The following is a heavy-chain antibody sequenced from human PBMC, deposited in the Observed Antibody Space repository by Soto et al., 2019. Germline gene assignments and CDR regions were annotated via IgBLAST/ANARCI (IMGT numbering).Heavy chain of an antibody. Sequence: GLLRVSCTASGFKFSDYAITWVRQAPGEGLEWVSVISGSGGVTYFADSVKGRFTVSRDNSKNTVFLQLNNVRAEDSAVYFCAKVLRYYYGWFDSWGPGTLITVST. D-gene: IGHD3-22*01. CDR1: GFKFSDYA. V-gene: IGHV3-23*01. CDR3: AKVLRYYYGWFDS. CDR2: ISGSGGVT. J-gene: IGHJ5*01.